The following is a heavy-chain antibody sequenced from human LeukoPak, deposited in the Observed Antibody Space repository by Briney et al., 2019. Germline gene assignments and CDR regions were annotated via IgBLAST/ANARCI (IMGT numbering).Heavy chain of an antibody. CDR2: TNHSGSP. CDR1: GRSSSGYY. Sequence: PSQTLSLTSAVYGRSSSGYYWSWISQPPGKGLEWIGETNHSGSPNYNPSLKGRVTISVDTPKNQFSLNLSSVTAADTAVYYCASRRILPVRGVISWFDPWGQGTLVTVSS. CDR3: ASRRILPVRGVISWFDP. V-gene: IGHV4-34*01. J-gene: IGHJ5*02. D-gene: IGHD3-10*01.